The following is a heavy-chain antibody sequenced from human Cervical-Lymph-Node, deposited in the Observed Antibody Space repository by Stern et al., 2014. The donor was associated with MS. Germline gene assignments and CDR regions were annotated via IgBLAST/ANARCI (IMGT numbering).Heavy chain of an antibody. V-gene: IGHV1-69*01. CDR2: PNPLFGTT. Sequence: QLVESRAEVTKPGSSVTVSCKASGGTFSNYAIPWFRQAPGRGLEWMLDPNPLFGTTHYAQKVQGRVTRTTHESTAPSYMKLSGLRSEDTAVYYCAGDRHSSGFDHWGQGTLVTVSS. J-gene: IGHJ4*02. CDR3: AGDRHSSGFDH. D-gene: IGHD3-22*01. CDR1: GGTFSNYA.